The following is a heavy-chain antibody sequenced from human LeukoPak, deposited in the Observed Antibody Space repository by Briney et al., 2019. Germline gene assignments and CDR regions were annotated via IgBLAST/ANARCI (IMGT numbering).Heavy chain of an antibody. CDR3: ARDETYTSDWQSNHYYYYMDV. V-gene: IGHV4-59*12. CDR2: IFYSGNT. D-gene: IGHD6-19*01. Sequence: SETLSLTCTVSGASIGSYYWSWIRQPPGRGLEWIGYIFYSGNTEYNPSLKSRVSISVDTPKNQFSLKLSSVTAADTAVYYCARDETYTSDWQSNHYYYYMDVWGKGTTVTVSS. CDR1: GASIGSYY. J-gene: IGHJ6*03.